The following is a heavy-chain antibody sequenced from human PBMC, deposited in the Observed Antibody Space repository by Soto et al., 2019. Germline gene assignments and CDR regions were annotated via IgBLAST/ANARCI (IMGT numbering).Heavy chain of an antibody. CDR3: ARALWRGSGSYYRFDF. CDR2: IYYSGST. CDR1: DGALRSGGYY. J-gene: IGHJ4*02. V-gene: IGHV4-31*03. Sequence: VQLQESGPGLVKPSQTLSLNCNVSDGALRSGGYYWSWIRQHPGEVLEWIGFIYYSGSTYYNPSLNSRVAISIDTSKNQFSLKLHSVTAADTAISYAARALWRGSGSYYRFDFWGQGTLVTCSS. D-gene: IGHD3-10*01.